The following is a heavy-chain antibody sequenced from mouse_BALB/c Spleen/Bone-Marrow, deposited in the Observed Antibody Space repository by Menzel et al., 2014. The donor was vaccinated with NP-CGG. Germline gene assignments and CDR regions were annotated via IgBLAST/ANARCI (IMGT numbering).Heavy chain of an antibody. D-gene: IGHD1-1*01. J-gene: IGHJ3*01. Sequence: QVQLQQSGAELAKPGASVKMSCKASGYTFTSYWMHWVKQRPGQGLEWIGYINPTTGYTEYNQKFKDKATLTADKSSSTAYMQLSSLTSEDSAVYYCARRAYGSGYGFAYWDQGTLVTVSA. V-gene: IGHV1-7*01. CDR3: ARRAYGSGYGFAY. CDR2: INPTTGYT. CDR1: GYTFTSYW.